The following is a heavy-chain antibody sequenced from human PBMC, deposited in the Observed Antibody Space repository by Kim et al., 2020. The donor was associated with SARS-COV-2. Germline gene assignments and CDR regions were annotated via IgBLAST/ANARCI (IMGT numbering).Heavy chain of an antibody. V-gene: IGHV1-18*01. J-gene: IGHJ6*02. CDR3: ARGRKNYYYGMDV. Sequence: CAQKLQGRVTMTTDTATSTAYMGLRSLRSDDTAVYYCARGRKNYYYGMDVWGQGTTVTVSS.